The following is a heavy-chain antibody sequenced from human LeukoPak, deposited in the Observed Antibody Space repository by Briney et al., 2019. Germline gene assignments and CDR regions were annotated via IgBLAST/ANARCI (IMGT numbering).Heavy chain of an antibody. CDR1: GGSISSSNW. CDR2: IYHSGST. V-gene: IGHV4-4*02. Sequence: SGTQSLTCAVSGGSISSSNWWSWVRQPPGKGLEWIGEIYHSGSTNYNPSLKSRVTISVDKSKNQFSLKLSSVTAADTAVYYCARGPIAVAGSDEAFDIWGQGTMVTVSS. CDR3: ARGPIAVAGSDEAFDI. J-gene: IGHJ3*02. D-gene: IGHD6-19*01.